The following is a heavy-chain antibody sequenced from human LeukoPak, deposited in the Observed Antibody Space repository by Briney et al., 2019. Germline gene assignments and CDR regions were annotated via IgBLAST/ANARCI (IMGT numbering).Heavy chain of an antibody. J-gene: IGHJ6*04. CDR3: ARRGDV. D-gene: IGHD3-10*01. V-gene: IGHV4-34*01. CDR2: INHSGST. CDR1: GGSLSGYY. Sequence: PSETLSLTCAVSGGSLSGYYWTWIRQPPGKGLEWIGEINHSGSTNYNPSLKSRVTISIDTSKNQFSLKLSSVTAADTAVYYCARRGDVWGKGTTVTISS.